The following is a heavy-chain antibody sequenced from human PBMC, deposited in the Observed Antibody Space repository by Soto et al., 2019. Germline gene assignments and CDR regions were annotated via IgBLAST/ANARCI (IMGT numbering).Heavy chain of an antibody. CDR1: GFTVTNRY. CDR2: IFIGGNT. J-gene: IGHJ4*02. CDR3: VRDAPPTGPFDF. V-gene: IGHV3-66*01. D-gene: IGHD4-17*01. Sequence: PGGSLRLSCVASGFTVTNRYMSWVRQAPGKGLEWVSVIFIGGNTHYIDSVKGRFTISRDNSKNMIYLQMNSLRAEDTAVYYCVRDAPPTGPFDFWGQGTLVTVSS.